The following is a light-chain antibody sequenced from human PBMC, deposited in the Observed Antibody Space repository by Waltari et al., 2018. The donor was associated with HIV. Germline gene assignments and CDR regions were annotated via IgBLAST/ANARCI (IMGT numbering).Light chain of an antibody. CDR3: CSFAASSTLL. CDR1: TSDVGPYGL. J-gene: IGLJ2*01. CDR2: EVR. V-gene: IGLV2-23*02. Sequence: QSALTQPASVSGSPGQSITISCTGPTSDVGPYGLVPRYQQHPGKAPKLIFFEVRERPSGVSDRFSGSKSGNTSSLTISGLQADDEADYYCCSFAASSTLLFGGGTRLTVL.